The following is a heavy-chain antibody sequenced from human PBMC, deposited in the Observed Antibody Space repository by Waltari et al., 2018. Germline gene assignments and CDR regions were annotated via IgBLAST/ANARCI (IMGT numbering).Heavy chain of an antibody. D-gene: IGHD2-2*01. V-gene: IGHV4-34*01. J-gene: IGHJ4*02. CDR3: ARGGYQLLLVFDY. CDR2: INHSGST. CDR1: GGSFSGYY. Sequence: QVQLQQWGAGLLKPSETLSLTCAVYGGSFSGYYWSWIRQPPGKGLEWIGEINHSGSTNDNPSLKSRVTISVDTSKNQFSLKLSSVTAADTAVYYCARGGYQLLLVFDYWGQGTLVTVSS.